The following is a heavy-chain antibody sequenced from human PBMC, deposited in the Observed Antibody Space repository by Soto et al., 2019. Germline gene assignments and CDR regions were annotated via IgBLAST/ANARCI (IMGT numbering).Heavy chain of an antibody. CDR3: ARPDEGGYSSNHHYYYALDV. J-gene: IGHJ6*02. D-gene: IGHD3-22*01. Sequence: QVQLVQSGAEVKKPGSSVKVSCKASGSTFRSYSISWVRQAPGQGLEWVGGIIPIFDITNYAQKFQGRVTITADESTSTAYMELSSLGSDDTAVYYCARPDEGGYSSNHHYYYALDVWGQGTTVTV. CDR2: IIPIFDIT. V-gene: IGHV1-69*01. CDR1: GSTFRSYS.